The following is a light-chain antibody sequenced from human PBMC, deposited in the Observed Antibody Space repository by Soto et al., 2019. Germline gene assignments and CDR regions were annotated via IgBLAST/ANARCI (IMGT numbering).Light chain of an antibody. CDR2: TDN. CDR3: AAWDDNLRGYRV. CDR1: TSNIGSNY. J-gene: IGLJ2*01. V-gene: IGLV1-47*02. Sequence: QAVVTQPPSASGTPGQRVTISCSGSTSNIGSNYVYWYQHLPGTAPKLLIYTDNQRPSGVPDRFSGSKSGTSASLAISGLRSEDEADYFCAAWDDNLRGYRVFGGGTKLTVL.